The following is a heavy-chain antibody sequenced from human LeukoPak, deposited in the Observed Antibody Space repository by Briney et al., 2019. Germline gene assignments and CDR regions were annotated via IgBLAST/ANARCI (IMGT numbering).Heavy chain of an antibody. CDR2: IKQDGSEK. CDR1: GFTFSSYW. D-gene: IGHD5-12*01. J-gene: IGHJ4*02. Sequence: PGGSLRLSCAASGFTFSSYWMSWVRQAPGKGLEWVANIKQDGSEKYYVDSVKGRFTISRDNAKNSLYLQMSSLRADDTAVYYCARGPRGYSGYDFTFLDYWGQGTLVTVSS. CDR3: ARGPRGYSGYDFTFLDY. V-gene: IGHV3-7*04.